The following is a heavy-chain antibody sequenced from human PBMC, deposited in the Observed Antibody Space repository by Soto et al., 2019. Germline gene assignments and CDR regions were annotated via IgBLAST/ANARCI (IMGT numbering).Heavy chain of an antibody. CDR1: GFTFGSYW. V-gene: IGHV3-7*03. CDR2: IKQDGREK. Sequence: EVQLVESGGGVVQSGGSLRLSCEASGFTFGSYWMSWVRQAPGKALECVANIKQDGREKYYVESVKGRFTISRDNAKSTLYLQMDSLGAEDTAIYYCARGTSHYNYVHVWYWGQGTLVTVSS. J-gene: IGHJ4*02. D-gene: IGHD3-16*01. CDR3: ARGTSHYNYVHVWY.